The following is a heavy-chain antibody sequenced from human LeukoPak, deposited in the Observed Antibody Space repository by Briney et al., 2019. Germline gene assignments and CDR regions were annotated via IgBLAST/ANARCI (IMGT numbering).Heavy chain of an antibody. CDR1: GFRFKNYA. CDR2: ISASGGGT. J-gene: IGHJ4*02. CDR3: AKEKVAVYFDY. D-gene: IGHD6-19*01. V-gene: IGHV3-23*01. Sequence: PGGSLRLSCAASGFRFKNYAMAWVRQPPGKGLEWVSTISASGGGTYYADSVMGRFTISRDNSKDTLSLQMNSLRAEDTAVYYCAKEKVAVYFDYWGQGTLVTVSS.